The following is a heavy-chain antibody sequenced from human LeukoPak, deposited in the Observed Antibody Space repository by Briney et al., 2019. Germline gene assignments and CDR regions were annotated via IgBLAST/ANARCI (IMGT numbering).Heavy chain of an antibody. CDR1: GYTFTRYD. D-gene: IGHD3-10*01. Sequence: ASVKVSCKASGYTFTRYDINWVRQATGQGLEWMGWMNPNSGNTGYAQKFQGRVTVTRNTSISTAYMELSSLRSEDTAVYYCARVGGSGSYYVYWGQGTLVTVSS. CDR3: ARVGGSGSYYVY. CDR2: MNPNSGNT. V-gene: IGHV1-8*01. J-gene: IGHJ4*02.